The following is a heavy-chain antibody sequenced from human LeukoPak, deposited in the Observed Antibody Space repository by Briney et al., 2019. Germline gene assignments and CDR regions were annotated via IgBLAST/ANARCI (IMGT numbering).Heavy chain of an antibody. V-gene: IGHV3-30-3*01. Sequence: PGGSLRLSCAASGFTFSSYAMHWVRQAPGKGLEWVAVISYDGSNKYYPDPMKGRFTTSRDNSKNTLYLQMNSLRAEDTAVYYCARGGRYCSGGSCYIDFWGQGTLVTVSS. J-gene: IGHJ4*02. CDR3: ARGGRYCSGGSCYIDF. D-gene: IGHD2-15*01. CDR2: ISYDGSNK. CDR1: GFTFSSYA.